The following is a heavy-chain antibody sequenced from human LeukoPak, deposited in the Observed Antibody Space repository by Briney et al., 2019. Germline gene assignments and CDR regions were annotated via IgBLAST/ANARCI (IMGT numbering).Heavy chain of an antibody. Sequence: SETLSLTCAVYGGPFSGYYWSWIRQPPGKGLEWIGEINHSGSTNYNPSLKSRVTISVDTSKNQFSLKLSSVTAADTAVYYCATLRGPRRWLQRAPDYWGQGTLVTVSS. V-gene: IGHV4-34*01. CDR1: GGPFSGYY. J-gene: IGHJ4*02. D-gene: IGHD5-24*01. CDR2: INHSGST. CDR3: ATLRGPRRWLQRAPDY.